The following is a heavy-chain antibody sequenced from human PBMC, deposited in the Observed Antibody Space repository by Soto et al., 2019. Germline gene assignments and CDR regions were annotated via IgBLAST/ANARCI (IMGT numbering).Heavy chain of an antibody. CDR2: ISGSGFST. D-gene: IGHD6-13*01. CDR1: GFTFSNYA. J-gene: IGHJ4*02. CDR3: TKHGPETRRGLWYNRSWGSPDY. V-gene: IGHV3-23*01. Sequence: EVQMLESGGGLVQPGGSLRLTCAASGFTFSNYAMSWVRQAPGKGLEWVASISGSGFSTHYADSGKGRFTISRDNSKNTLYLQMNSLRAEDTAVYYCTKHGPETRRGLWYNRSWGSPDYWGQGTLVTVSS.